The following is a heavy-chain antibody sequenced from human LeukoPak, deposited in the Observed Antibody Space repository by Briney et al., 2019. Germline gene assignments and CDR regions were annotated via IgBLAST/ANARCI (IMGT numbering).Heavy chain of an antibody. CDR1: GFKFDDYG. CDR2: INWNGGSR. J-gene: IGHJ5*02. CDR3: ARDRCSSTSCYNTPNWFDP. V-gene: IGHV3-20*01. D-gene: IGHD2-2*02. Sequence: GGSLRLSCAASGFKFDDYGMSWVRQVPGKGLEWVSGINWNGGSRGYADSVKGRFTISRDNAKNSVNLQMNSLRSEDTAFYHCARDRCSSTSCYNTPNWFDPWGQGTLVTVSP.